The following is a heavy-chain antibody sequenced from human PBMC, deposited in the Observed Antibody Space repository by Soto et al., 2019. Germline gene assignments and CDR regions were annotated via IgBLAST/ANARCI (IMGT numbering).Heavy chain of an antibody. CDR2: INQGGSET. D-gene: IGHD7-27*01. CDR1: GFTFSIYW. J-gene: IGHJ4*02. V-gene: IGHV3-7*03. CDR3: ARADWGSLDQ. Sequence: PGGSLRLSCAASGFTFSIYWMIWVRQAPGKGLESVANINQGGSETYSVDSVKGRFTISRDNAKNSLYLQMNSLRVEDTAVYFCARADWGSLDQWGQGTLVTVSS.